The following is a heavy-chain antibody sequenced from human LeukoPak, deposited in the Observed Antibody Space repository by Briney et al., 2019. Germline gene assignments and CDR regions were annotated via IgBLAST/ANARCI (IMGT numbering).Heavy chain of an antibody. V-gene: IGHV4-39*01. Sequence: PSETLSLTCTVSGGSISSSIYYWGWIRQPPGKGLEWIGSIYYSGSTYYNPSLKSRVTISVDTSKNQFSLKLSSVTAADTAVYYCARPVNNVGYCSGGSCYHMDVWGKGTTVTVSS. D-gene: IGHD2-15*01. J-gene: IGHJ6*03. CDR3: ARPVNNVGYCSGGSCYHMDV. CDR1: GGSISSSIYY. CDR2: IYYSGST.